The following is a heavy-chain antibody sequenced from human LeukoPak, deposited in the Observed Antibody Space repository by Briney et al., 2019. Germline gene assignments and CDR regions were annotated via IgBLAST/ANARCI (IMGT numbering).Heavy chain of an antibody. CDR1: GFTFSGSA. J-gene: IGHJ4*02. CDR3: SLRGDGDSAYSFEY. V-gene: IGHV3-73*01. Sequence: PGGSLRLSCAASGFTFSGSAMHWVRQASGKGLEWVGRISSKAKSYATAYAASVKGRFTISRDDSKNTAYLQMNSLKTEDTAVYYSSLRGDGDSAYSFEYWGQGTLVAVSS. CDR2: ISSKAKSYAT. D-gene: IGHD4-17*01.